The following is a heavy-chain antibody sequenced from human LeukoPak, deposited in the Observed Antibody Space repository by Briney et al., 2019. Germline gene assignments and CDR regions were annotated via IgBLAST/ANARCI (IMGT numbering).Heavy chain of an antibody. CDR2: SNPNSGGT. Sequence: ASVKVSCKASGDSFTGDYMQWVRRAPGQGLEGRGWSNPNSGGTNYAQKFQGRVTMTRDTSISTAYMELCRLRSDDTAVSYCAREIMNYDILTGSSSHLDYWGQGTLVTVSS. J-gene: IGHJ4*02. CDR3: AREIMNYDILTGSSSHLDY. V-gene: IGHV1-2*02. CDR1: GDSFTGDY. D-gene: IGHD3-9*01.